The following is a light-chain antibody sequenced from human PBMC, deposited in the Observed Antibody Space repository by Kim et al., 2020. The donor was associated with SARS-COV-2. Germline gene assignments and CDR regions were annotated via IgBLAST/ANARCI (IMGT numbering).Light chain of an antibody. CDR3: QQYDNWPLT. CDR2: DAT. CDR1: QSVSSI. J-gene: IGKJ4*01. V-gene: IGKV3-15*01. Sequence: VSAGEVATLSSRASQSVSSIFAWYQQTPGQPPRLLIGDATTGASSLPARFSGSGCGTEFTLTISRLQSEDLAVYYWQQYDNWPLTFGGGTKVDIK.